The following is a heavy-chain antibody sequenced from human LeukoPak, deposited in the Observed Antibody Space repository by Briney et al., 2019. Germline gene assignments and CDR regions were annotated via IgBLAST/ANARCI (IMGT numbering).Heavy chain of an antibody. Sequence: GGSLRLSCAAAGFTFNSYWMHWVRQAPGKGLVWVSRIYSDRRSTSDADFVKGRFTISRDNSKKTLYLQMNSMRAEDTAMYYCARDRLTNDAFDIRGQGTMVTVSS. CDR1: GFTFNSYW. J-gene: IGHJ3*02. CDR3: ARDRLTNDAFDI. D-gene: IGHD2-8*01. CDR2: IYSDRRST. V-gene: IGHV3-74*03.